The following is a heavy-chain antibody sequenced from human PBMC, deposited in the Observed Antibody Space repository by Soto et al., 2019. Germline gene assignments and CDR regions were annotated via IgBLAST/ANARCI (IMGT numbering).Heavy chain of an antibody. CDR1: GFTFSSYG. Sequence: EVQVVQSGGGSVQPGGSLRLSCEASGFTFSSYGMTWVRQAPGKGLEWVAGISGSGGDTKYADSVKGRFIIARDNSMNRMYLQMNNWRDEDAPVYFCAIGGAPCYGDCTRAYWGQGTLVTVS. CDR3: AIGGAPCYGDCTRAY. J-gene: IGHJ4*02. D-gene: IGHD2-21*02. V-gene: IGHV3-23*04. CDR2: ISGSGGDT.